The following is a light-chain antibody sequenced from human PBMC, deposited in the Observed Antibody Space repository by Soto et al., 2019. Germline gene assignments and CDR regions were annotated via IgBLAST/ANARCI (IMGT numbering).Light chain of an antibody. CDR1: QSVSTN. CDR2: GAS. CDR3: QQYDTWPRT. Sequence: EILMTQSPASLSVPPGERATLSCRASQSVSTNFAWYLQKPGQAPRLFIYGASTRATAVPARFTASGSGTEFTLSISSLQSDDFGVYYCQQYDTWPRTFGQGTKVEIK. V-gene: IGKV3-15*01. J-gene: IGKJ1*01.